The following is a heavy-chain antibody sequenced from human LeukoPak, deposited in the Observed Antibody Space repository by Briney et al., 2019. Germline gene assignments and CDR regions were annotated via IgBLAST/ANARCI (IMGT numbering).Heavy chain of an antibody. CDR3: AKDATPRNSIWDHFDS. J-gene: IGHJ4*02. Sequence: GGSLRLSRAASGFTFNIYGMSWVRQAPGKGLEWVSSVGAGNVHYADSVKGRFTGSRDDAKNTVYLQMNSLRAEDTAIYFCAKDATPRNSIWDHFDSWGQGTLVTVSS. D-gene: IGHD1-7*01. CDR1: GFTFNIYG. CDR2: VGAGNV. V-gene: IGHV3-23*01.